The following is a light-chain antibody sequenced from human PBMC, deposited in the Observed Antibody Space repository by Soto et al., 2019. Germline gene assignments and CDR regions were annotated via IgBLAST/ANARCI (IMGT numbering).Light chain of an antibody. CDR2: EGS. J-gene: IGLJ2*01. V-gene: IGLV2-23*01. Sequence: QSVLTQPASVSGSPGHSITISCTGTSSDVGSYNLVSWYQQHPGKAPKLMIYEGSKRPSGVSNRFSGSKSGNTASLTISGRQAEDEADYYCCSYAGREVVFGGGTKLTVL. CDR1: SSDVGSYNL. CDR3: CSYAGREVV.